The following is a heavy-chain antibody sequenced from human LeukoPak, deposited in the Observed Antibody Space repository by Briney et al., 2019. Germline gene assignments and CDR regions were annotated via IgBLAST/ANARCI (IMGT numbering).Heavy chain of an antibody. CDR2: TNHRGSA. CDR3: ARVSRWFLAVAGYADF. D-gene: IGHD6-19*01. J-gene: IGHJ4*02. Sequence: SETLSLTCAFSGGSFSGYSGSWIRQTPGQGLEWIGETNHRGSANYNPSLKSRVTISVDASKSQFSLKLSSVTAADTAVYYCARVSRWFLAVAGYADFWGQGTQVTVSS. V-gene: IGHV4-34*01. CDR1: GGSFSGYS.